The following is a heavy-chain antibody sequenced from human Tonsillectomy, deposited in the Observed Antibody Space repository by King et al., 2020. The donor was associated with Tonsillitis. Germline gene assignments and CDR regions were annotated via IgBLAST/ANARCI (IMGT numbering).Heavy chain of an antibody. J-gene: IGHJ4*02. D-gene: IGHD3-10*01. CDR3: TRVRDILWFGKFDY. V-gene: IGHV3-49*03. CDR2: IRSKAYGGTT. Sequence: VQLVESGGGLVQSGRSLRLSCTASGFTFGDYGMSWFRQAPGKGLEWVGFIRSKAYGGTTDYAASVKGRFTISRDDSKSIAYLQMNSLKTEDTAVYYCTRVRDILWFGKFDYWGQGTLVTVSS. CDR1: GFTFGDYG.